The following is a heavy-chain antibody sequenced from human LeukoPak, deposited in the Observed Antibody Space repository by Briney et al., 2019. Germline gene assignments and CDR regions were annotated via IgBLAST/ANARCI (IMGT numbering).Heavy chain of an antibody. J-gene: IGHJ4*02. CDR2: IGGSGSRT. Sequence: GSLILSCAASGFTFSSYAMSWVRQAPGKSLEWVSGIGGSGSRTYYADSVKGRFTISRDNSKNMLYLQMNSLRVEDTAVYYCARFGSNSWTRYFDPWGQGTLVTVSS. CDR1: GFTFSSYA. CDR3: ARFGSNSWTRYFDP. V-gene: IGHV3-23*01. D-gene: IGHD3/OR15-3a*01.